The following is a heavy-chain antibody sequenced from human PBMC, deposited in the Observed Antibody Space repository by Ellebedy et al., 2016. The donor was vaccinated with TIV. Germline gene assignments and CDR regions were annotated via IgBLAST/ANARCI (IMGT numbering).Heavy chain of an antibody. J-gene: IGHJ4*02. Sequence: GESLKISCKGSGYSFTSYWIGWVRQMPGKGLEWMGIIYPSDSDTKYSPSFQGHVTIPADKSISTAYLQWSSLKASDTAMYYCASSGIAAAGVFDYWGQGTLVTVSS. CDR2: IYPSDSDT. CDR3: ASSGIAAAGVFDY. V-gene: IGHV5-51*01. CDR1: GYSFTSYW. D-gene: IGHD6-13*01.